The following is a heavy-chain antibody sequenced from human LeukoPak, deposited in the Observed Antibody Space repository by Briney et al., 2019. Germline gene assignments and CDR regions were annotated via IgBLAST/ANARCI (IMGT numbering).Heavy chain of an antibody. Sequence: PSGTLSLTCAVSGGSISSSYYWSWIRQPPGKGLEWIGYIYYSGSTNYNPSLKSRVTISVDTSKNQFSLKLSSVTAADTAVYYCARAYSSSAAPDYWGQGTLVTVSS. CDR3: ARAYSSSAAPDY. D-gene: IGHD6-13*01. CDR2: IYYSGST. CDR1: GGSISSSYY. J-gene: IGHJ4*02. V-gene: IGHV4-61*01.